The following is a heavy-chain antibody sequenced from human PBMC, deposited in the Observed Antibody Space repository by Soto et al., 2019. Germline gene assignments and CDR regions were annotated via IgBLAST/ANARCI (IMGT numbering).Heavy chain of an antibody. CDR3: ARRWGTTFDY. D-gene: IGHD3-16*01. Sequence: SETLSLTCTVSGGSISSYYWSWIRQPPGKGLEWIGYIYYSGSTNCNPSLKSRVTISVDTSKNQFSLKLSSVTAADTAVYYCARRWGTTFDYWGQGTLVTVSS. CDR2: IYYSGST. V-gene: IGHV4-59*08. J-gene: IGHJ4*02. CDR1: GGSISSYY.